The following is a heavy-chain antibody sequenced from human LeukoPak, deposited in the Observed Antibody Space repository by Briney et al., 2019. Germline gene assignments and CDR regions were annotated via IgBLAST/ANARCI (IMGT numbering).Heavy chain of an antibody. Sequence: GGSLRLSCAASGFTFSSYAMHWVRQAPGKGLEWVAFVRYDGSNKYYADSVKGRFTISRDNSKNTLYLQMNSLRAEDTALYYCAKDGPHYDILTGSFDYWGQGTLVTVSS. V-gene: IGHV3-30*02. CDR1: GFTFSSYA. CDR3: AKDGPHYDILTGSFDY. J-gene: IGHJ4*02. CDR2: VRYDGSNK. D-gene: IGHD3-9*01.